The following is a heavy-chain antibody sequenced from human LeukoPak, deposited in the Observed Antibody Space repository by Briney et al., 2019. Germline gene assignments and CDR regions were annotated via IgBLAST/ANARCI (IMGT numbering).Heavy chain of an antibody. D-gene: IGHD2-2*01. Sequence: AASVKVSCKASGGTFSSYAISWVRQAPGQGLEWMGGIIPIFGTANYAQKFQGRDTITADESTSTAYMELSSPRYEDTAVPDSGRGWAWSSTRCPNWFDPWGQGTLVTVSS. V-gene: IGHV1-69*01. J-gene: IGHJ5*02. CDR3: GRGWAWSSTRCPNWFDP. CDR2: IIPIFGTA. CDR1: GGTFSSYA.